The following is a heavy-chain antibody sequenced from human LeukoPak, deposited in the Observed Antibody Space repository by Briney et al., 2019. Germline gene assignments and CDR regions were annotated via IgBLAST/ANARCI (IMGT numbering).Heavy chain of an antibody. CDR2: IDTNNGGR. CDR3: GKDIAAGQQWLVRYWPNCFDP. J-gene: IGHJ5*02. Sequence: GASVTVSFKSSVYTFTCYYMHWVRQAPGQGLEWMGRIDTNNGGRNYAQKFQGRVTMNRDTAISKDYMELSRLRPDDNAGCYCGKDIAAGQQWLVRYWPNCFDPWGQGTLVTVSS. CDR1: VYTFTCYY. D-gene: IGHD6-19*01. V-gene: IGHV1-2*02.